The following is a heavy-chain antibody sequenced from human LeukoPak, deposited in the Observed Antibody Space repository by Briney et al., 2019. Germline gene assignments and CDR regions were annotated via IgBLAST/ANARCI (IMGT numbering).Heavy chain of an antibody. CDR1: GYSFTSYW. J-gene: IGHJ4*02. CDR2: IYPGDSDT. Sequence: GESLKISCKGSGYSFTSYWIGWVRQMPGKGLEWMGIIYPGDSDTRYSPSFQGQVTISADKSISTAYLQWSSLKASDTAMYYCARHLAVYCSGGSCYGPSPFDYWGRGTLVTVSS. D-gene: IGHD2-15*01. CDR3: ARHLAVYCSGGSCYGPSPFDY. V-gene: IGHV5-51*01.